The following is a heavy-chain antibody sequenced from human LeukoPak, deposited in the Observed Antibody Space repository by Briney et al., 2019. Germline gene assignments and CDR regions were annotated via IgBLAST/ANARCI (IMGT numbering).Heavy chain of an antibody. CDR2: IYYSDSA. J-gene: IGHJ6*03. D-gene: IGHD1-14*01. V-gene: IGHV4-59*01. CDR1: GGSINNYF. Sequence: SETLSLTCTVSGGSINNYFWSWIRQPPGKGLECIAYIYYSDSANYKPSLKSRVTVSLDTSKNQFSLKLSSVTAADTAVYYCASFPGGAESRHYYYMDVWGTGTTVTVSS. CDR3: ASFPGGAESRHYYYMDV.